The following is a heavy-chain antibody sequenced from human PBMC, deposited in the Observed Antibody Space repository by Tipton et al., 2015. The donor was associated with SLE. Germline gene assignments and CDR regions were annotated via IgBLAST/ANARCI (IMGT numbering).Heavy chain of an antibody. CDR2: IYYTGTT. D-gene: IGHD5-18*01. J-gene: IGHJ5*02. CDR3: ARLHGYSYGLNWFDP. Sequence: TLSLTCNVSGDSITSYYWSWLRQPPGKGLEWIGSIYYTGTTTYYNSFLKSRVTMSVDTSKNQFSLRLTSVIAADTAVYYCARLHGYSYGLNWFDPWGQGTLISVSS. V-gene: IGHV4-59*04. CDR1: GDSITSYY.